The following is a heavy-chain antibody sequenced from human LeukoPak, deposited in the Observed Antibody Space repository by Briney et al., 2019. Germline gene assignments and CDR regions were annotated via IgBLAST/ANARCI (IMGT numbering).Heavy chain of an antibody. CDR2: INRSGST. J-gene: IGHJ6*02. V-gene: IGHV4-34*01. CDR3: ARKAARGYCSSTSCYSAVYYYYYGMDV. D-gene: IGHD2-2*01. CDR1: GGSFSGYY. Sequence: SETLSLTCAVYGGSFSGYYWSWIRQPPGKGLEWIGEINRSGSTNYNPSLKSRVTISVDTSKNQFSLKLSSVTAADTAVYYCARKAARGYCSSTSCYSAVYYYYYGMDVWGQGTTVTVSS.